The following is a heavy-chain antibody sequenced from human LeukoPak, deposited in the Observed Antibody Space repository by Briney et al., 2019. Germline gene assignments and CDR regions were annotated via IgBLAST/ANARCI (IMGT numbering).Heavy chain of an antibody. Sequence: SETLSLPCTVSGGSISSRSYYWGWIRQPPGKGRERHGSIYYSGSTYYNPSLKSRVTTSVDTSKNQFSLKLSSVTAADTAVYYCATAQLTTRIAAAGTSFDYWGQGTLVTVSS. V-gene: IGHV4-39*01. J-gene: IGHJ4*02. D-gene: IGHD6-13*01. CDR2: IYYSGST. CDR1: GGSISSRSYY. CDR3: ATAQLTTRIAAAGTSFDY.